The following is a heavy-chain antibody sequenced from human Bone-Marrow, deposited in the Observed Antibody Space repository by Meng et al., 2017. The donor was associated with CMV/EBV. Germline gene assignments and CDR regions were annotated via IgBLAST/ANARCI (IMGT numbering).Heavy chain of an antibody. Sequence: FSGYYWSWIRQPPGKGLEWIGEINHSGSTNYNPSLKSRVTISVDTSKNQFSLKLSSVTAADTAVYYCARTVLVLTRFGGYYYYGMDVWGQGTTVTVSS. CDR1: FSGYY. CDR2: INHSGST. J-gene: IGHJ6*02. CDR3: ARTVLVLTRFGGYYYYGMDV. V-gene: IGHV4-34*01. D-gene: IGHD6-13*01.